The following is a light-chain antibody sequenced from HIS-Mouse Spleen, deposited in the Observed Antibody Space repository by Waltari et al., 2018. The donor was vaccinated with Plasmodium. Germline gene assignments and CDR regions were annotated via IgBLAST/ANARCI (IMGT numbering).Light chain of an antibody. CDR3: QQYNNWPAWT. J-gene: IGKJ1*01. CDR1: QSVSSN. Sequence: EIVMTQSPATLSVSPGERATLSCRASQSVSSNLACDQQKPGQAPMILIYGASTRATGIPARFSGSGSGTEFTLTISSLQSEDFAVYYCQQYNNWPAWTFGQGTKVEIK. CDR2: GAS. V-gene: IGKV3-15*01.